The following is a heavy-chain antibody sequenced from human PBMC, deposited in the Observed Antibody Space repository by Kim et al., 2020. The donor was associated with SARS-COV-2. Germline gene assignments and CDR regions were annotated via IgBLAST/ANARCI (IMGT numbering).Heavy chain of an antibody. V-gene: IGHV3-23*01. D-gene: IGHD3-10*01. Sequence: GRFSISRGNSKNTLYLQMNSLRAEDTAVYYCAKDLELRGWPEYYIYYMDVWGKGTTVTVSS. J-gene: IGHJ6*03. CDR3: AKDLELRGWPEYYIYYMDV.